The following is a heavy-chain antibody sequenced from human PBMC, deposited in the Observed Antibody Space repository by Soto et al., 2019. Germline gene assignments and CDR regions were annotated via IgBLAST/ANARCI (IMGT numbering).Heavy chain of an antibody. J-gene: IGHJ4*02. D-gene: IGHD3-10*01. CDR1: GDSISSYY. CDR2: MYYSGST. Sequence: QVQLQESGPGLVKPSETLSLTCTVSGDSISSYYWSWIRQPPGKGLESIGCMYYSGSTNYNPSLKRRVTVSVDTSKNQFSLKLSSVTAADTAVYYCARLGYYGSGSFLADYWGQGTLVTVSS. CDR3: ARLGYYGSGSFLADY. V-gene: IGHV4-59*08.